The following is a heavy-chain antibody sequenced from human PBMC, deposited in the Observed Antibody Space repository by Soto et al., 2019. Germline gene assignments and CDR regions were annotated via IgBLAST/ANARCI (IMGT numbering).Heavy chain of an antibody. CDR3: ARGSYSGYDSLFDY. CDR2: IYHSGST. V-gene: IGHV4-30-2*01. CDR1: GGYISSGGYS. D-gene: IGHD5-12*01. Sequence: QLQLQESGSGLVKPSQTLSLTCAVSGGYISSGGYSWSWIRQPPGKGLEWIGYIYHSGSTYYNPSLKSRVTISVDRSKNQFSLRLSSVTAADTAVYYCARGSYSGYDSLFDYWGQGTLVTVSS. J-gene: IGHJ4*02.